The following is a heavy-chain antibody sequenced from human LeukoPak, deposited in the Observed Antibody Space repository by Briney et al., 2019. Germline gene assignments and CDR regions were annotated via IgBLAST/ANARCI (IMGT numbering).Heavy chain of an antibody. CDR1: GGSISSSSYY. V-gene: IGHV4-39*01. J-gene: IGHJ4*02. CDR3: STQTQRRITIFGVVIRDY. Sequence: SETLSLTCTVSGGSISSSSYYWGWIPQPPGMGLERIGSIYYSGSTYYNSSLKTRVTISVDTSKNQFSLKLNSVTAADSAIYYCSTQTQRRITIFGVVIRDYRGQGTLVTASS. D-gene: IGHD3-3*01. CDR2: IYYSGST.